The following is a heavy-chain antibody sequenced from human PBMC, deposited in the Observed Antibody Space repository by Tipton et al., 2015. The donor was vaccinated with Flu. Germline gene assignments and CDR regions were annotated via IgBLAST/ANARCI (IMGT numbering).Heavy chain of an antibody. D-gene: IGHD2-15*01. CDR3: ARRVVPATNGNYFDY. CDR2: INSDGSSI. V-gene: IGHV3-74*01. CDR1: GFTFSSYW. J-gene: IGHJ4*02. Sequence: SLRLSCAASGFTFSSYWMHWVCQTPGKGLVWVSRINSDGSSISYADSVKGRFTISRDNAKNTLYLQMNSLRAEDTAVYHCARRVVPATNGNYFDYWGQGTLVTVSS.